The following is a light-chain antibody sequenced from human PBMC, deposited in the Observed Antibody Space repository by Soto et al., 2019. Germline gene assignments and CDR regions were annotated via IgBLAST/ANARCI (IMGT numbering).Light chain of an antibody. V-gene: IGKV1-39*01. CDR2: AAS. J-gene: IGKJ4*01. Sequence: DIHMTQSPSSLSASVGYIFTITCRASQSISRYLNWYQKKPGKAPKLLIYAASSLQSGVPSRLSGSGYGTDLTITISSMQTEDFETYYCQQSYSNPLTFGGGTKVDI. CDR1: QSISRY. CDR3: QQSYSNPLT.